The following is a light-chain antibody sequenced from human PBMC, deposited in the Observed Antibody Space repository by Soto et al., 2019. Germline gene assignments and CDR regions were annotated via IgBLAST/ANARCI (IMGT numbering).Light chain of an antibody. J-gene: IGKJ2*01. Sequence: DIVLTQFPATLSLSPGERATLSWRASQRVISYLAWYKQKPGQAPRLLIYDISNKATGIPARFIGSGSGTDFTLSISSLEPEDSAVYYCQQRSAWPRNTFCQGNKLEIK. V-gene: IGKV3-11*01. CDR1: QRVISY. CDR3: QQRSAWPRNT. CDR2: DIS.